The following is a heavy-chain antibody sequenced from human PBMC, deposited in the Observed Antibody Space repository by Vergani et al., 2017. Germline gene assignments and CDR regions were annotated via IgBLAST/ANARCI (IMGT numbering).Heavy chain of an antibody. CDR1: GFTFSSYA. CDR3: ARLVRGAYYYYMDV. J-gene: IGHJ6*03. V-gene: IGHV3-23*01. Sequence: EVQLLESGGGLVQPGGSLRLSCAASGFTFSSYAMRWVRQAPGKGLEWVSAISGSGGSTYYADSVKGRFTISRDNSKNTLYLQMNSLRAEDTAVYYCARLVRGAYYYYMDVWGKGTTVTVSS. D-gene: IGHD3-10*01. CDR2: ISGSGGST.